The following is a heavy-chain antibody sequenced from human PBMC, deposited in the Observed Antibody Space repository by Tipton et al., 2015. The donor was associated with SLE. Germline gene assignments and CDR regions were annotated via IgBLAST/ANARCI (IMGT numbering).Heavy chain of an antibody. CDR3: ASGILTGNAAFDI. J-gene: IGHJ3*02. CDR2: INHSGST. V-gene: IGHV4-34*01. CDR1: GGPISGHS. D-gene: IGHD3-9*01. Sequence: TLSLTCTVSGGPISGHSWSWIRQPPGKGLEWIGEINHSGSTNSKPSLKSRVTISVDTSKNQFSLKLSSVTAADTAVYYCASGILTGNAAFDIWGPGTMVTVSS.